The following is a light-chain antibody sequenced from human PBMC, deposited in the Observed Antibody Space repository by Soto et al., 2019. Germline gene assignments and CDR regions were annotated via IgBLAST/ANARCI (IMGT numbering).Light chain of an antibody. Sequence: QSVLTQPASVSGSPGQSITVSCTGTSSDVGGYKYVSWYQHHPGRAPKLMIYEVSNRPSGVSHRFSGSKSGNTASLTISGLQPEDEADYYCSSYTTSSTLVFGTGTK. J-gene: IGLJ1*01. V-gene: IGLV2-14*01. CDR2: EVS. CDR1: SSDVGGYKY. CDR3: SSYTTSSTLV.